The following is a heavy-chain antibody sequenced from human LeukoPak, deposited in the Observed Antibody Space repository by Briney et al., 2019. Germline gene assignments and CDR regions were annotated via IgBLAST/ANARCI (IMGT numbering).Heavy chain of an antibody. CDR3: ARDRASGWYSGMDV. V-gene: IGHV1-69*13. CDR1: GGTFSSYA. J-gene: IGHJ6*02. CDR2: IIPIFGTA. Sequence: SVKVSCKASGGTFSSYAISWVRQAPGLGLEWMGGIIPIFGTANYAQKFQGRVTITADESTSTAYMELSSLRSEDTAVYYCARDRASGWYSGMDVWGQGTTVTVSS. D-gene: IGHD6-19*01.